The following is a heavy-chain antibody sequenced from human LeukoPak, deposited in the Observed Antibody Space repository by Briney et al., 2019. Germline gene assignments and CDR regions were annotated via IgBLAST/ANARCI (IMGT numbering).Heavy chain of an antibody. CDR2: ISPSGSP. D-gene: IGHD2/OR15-2a*01. CDR1: GDSLSRYY. CDR3: ASVRHDPLEYYYYIDV. Sequence: SETLSLTCAVSGDSLSRYYWTWIRQPPGKGLEWLGEISPSGSPKYNPSLKSRATISVDTSKNQFPLRLTSVTAADTALYYCASVRHDPLEYYYYIDVWGKGTTVTVSS. V-gene: IGHV4-34*01. J-gene: IGHJ6*03.